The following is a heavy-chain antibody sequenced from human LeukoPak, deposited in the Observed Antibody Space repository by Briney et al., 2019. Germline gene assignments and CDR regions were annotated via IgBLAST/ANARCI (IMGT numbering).Heavy chain of an antibody. Sequence: ASVKVSCKASGYTFTSYGISWVRQAPGQGLEWMGWINTNTGNPTYAPDFTGRFVFSLDTSVSTAYLQISRLKAEDTAVYYCAREGGSGSLDAFDIWGQGTMVTVSS. D-gene: IGHD3-22*01. J-gene: IGHJ3*02. CDR1: GYTFTSYG. CDR2: INTNTGNP. V-gene: IGHV7-4-1*02. CDR3: AREGGSGSLDAFDI.